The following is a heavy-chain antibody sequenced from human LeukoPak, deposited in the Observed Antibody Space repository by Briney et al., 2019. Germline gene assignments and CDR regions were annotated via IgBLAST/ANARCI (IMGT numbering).Heavy chain of an antibody. CDR2: INHSGST. D-gene: IGHD5-18*01. V-gene: IGHV4-34*01. CDR1: GGSFSGYY. J-gene: IGHJ3*02. Sequence: NPSETLSLTCAVYGGSFSGYYWSWIRQPPGKGLEWIGEINHSGSTNYNPSLKSRVTISVDTSKNQFSLKLSSVTAADTAVYYCARGKDIAMGTAFDIWGQGTMVTVSS. CDR3: ARGKDIAMGTAFDI.